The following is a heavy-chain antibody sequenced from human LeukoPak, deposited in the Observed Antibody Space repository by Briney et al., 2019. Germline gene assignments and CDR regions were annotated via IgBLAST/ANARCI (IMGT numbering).Heavy chain of an antibody. CDR1: GFTFSNYG. J-gene: IGHJ4*02. V-gene: IGHV3-23*01. CDR3: AKVGGPNIVPGYDNRHFDY. CDR2: ISGSGDRI. Sequence: PGGSLRLSCAASGFTFSNYGMSWVRQAPGKGLDWVSSISGSGDRIYYAASVKGRFTISRDNSKKTLYLQMNSLRAEDTAVYYCAKVGGPNIVPGYDNRHFDYWGQGTLVTVSS. D-gene: IGHD3-9*01.